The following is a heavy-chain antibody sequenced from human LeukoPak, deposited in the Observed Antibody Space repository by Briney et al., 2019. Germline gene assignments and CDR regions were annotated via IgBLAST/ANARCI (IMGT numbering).Heavy chain of an antibody. CDR3: ARDVVPAALTNWFDP. D-gene: IGHD2-2*01. Sequence: GGSLRLSCAASGFTFSSYSMNWVRQAPGKGLEWVSSISSSSSYIYYADSVKGRFTISRDNAKNSLYLQMNSPRAEDTAVYYCARDVVPAALTNWFDPWGQGTLVTVSS. V-gene: IGHV3-21*01. CDR1: GFTFSSYS. J-gene: IGHJ5*02. CDR2: ISSSSSYI.